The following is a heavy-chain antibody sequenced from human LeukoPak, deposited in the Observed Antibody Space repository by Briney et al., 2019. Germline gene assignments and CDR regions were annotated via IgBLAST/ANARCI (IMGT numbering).Heavy chain of an antibody. CDR1: GFTFSSYN. Sequence: GGSLRLSCAASGFTFSSYNMNWVRQAPGKGLEWVSSISSSSSYIYYADSVKGRFTISRDNAKNSLYLQMNSLRAEDTAVYYCARVKGSGWYEVDYWGQGTLVTVS. J-gene: IGHJ4*02. CDR2: ISSSSSYI. V-gene: IGHV3-21*01. D-gene: IGHD6-19*01. CDR3: ARVKGSGWYEVDY.